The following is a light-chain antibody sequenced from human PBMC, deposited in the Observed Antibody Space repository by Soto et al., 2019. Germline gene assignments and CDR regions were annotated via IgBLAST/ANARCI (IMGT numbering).Light chain of an antibody. CDR3: SSYTTTNTLGDV. Sequence: QSVLTQPASVSGSPGQSIAISCTGTSGDVGGYNYVSWYQQHPDKAPKLIIFDVSNRPSGISIRFSGSKSGNTASLTISGLQAEDEADYYCSSYTTTNTLGDVFGTGTQLTVL. CDR1: SGDVGGYNY. CDR2: DVS. V-gene: IGLV2-14*03. J-gene: IGLJ1*01.